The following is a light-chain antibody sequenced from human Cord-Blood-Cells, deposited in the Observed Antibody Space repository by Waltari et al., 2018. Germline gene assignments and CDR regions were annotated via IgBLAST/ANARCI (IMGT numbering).Light chain of an antibody. Sequence: SSELTQDPAVSVALGQTVRITCPGDSLRSYYASWYQQKPGQAPVLVIYGKDNPPSGIPDRFSGSSAGNTASLTITGAQAEDEADYYCNSRDSSGNHVVFGGGTKLTVL. J-gene: IGLJ2*01. V-gene: IGLV3-19*01. CDR1: SLRSYY. CDR3: NSRDSSGNHVV. CDR2: GKD.